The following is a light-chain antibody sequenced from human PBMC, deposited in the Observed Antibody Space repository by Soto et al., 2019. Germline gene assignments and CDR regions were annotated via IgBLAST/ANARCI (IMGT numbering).Light chain of an antibody. CDR1: ASSIAARYD. CDR3: QSYDNSLNEWV. CDR2: GNN. Sequence: QSVLTQPPSVSGAPGQRVTISCTGTASSIAARYDVHWYQQIPGKAPKLLIYGNNNRPSGVPDRFSASKSGISASLAITGLQADDEADYYCQSYDNSLNEWVFGGGTKVTLL. J-gene: IGLJ3*02. V-gene: IGLV1-40*01.